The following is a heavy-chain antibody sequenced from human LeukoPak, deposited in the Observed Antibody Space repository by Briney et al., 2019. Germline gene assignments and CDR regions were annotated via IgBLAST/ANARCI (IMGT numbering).Heavy chain of an antibody. CDR1: GGTFSSYA. Sequence: ASVKVSCKASGGTFSSYAISWVRQAPGQGLEWMGGIIPIFGTANYAQKFQGRVTITADKSTSTAYMELSSLRSEDTAVYYCARAPIEAMVRGVLDYWGQGTLVTVPS. V-gene: IGHV1-69*06. CDR3: ARAPIEAMVRGVLDY. J-gene: IGHJ4*02. D-gene: IGHD3-10*01. CDR2: IIPIFGTA.